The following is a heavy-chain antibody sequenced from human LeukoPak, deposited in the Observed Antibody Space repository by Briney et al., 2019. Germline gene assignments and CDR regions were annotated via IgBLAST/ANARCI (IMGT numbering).Heavy chain of an antibody. CDR2: VSGSGGST. CDR3: AKDKTSGTYFDY. Sequence: GGSLRLSCAAPGFTFTNYDMSWVRQAPGKGLEWVSAVSGSGGSTYYADSVKGRFTVSRDNSQNTLYLQMNSLRAEDTAVYHCAKDKTSGTYFDYWGQGAPVTVSS. V-gene: IGHV3-23*01. CDR1: GFTFTNYD. J-gene: IGHJ4*02. D-gene: IGHD1-26*01.